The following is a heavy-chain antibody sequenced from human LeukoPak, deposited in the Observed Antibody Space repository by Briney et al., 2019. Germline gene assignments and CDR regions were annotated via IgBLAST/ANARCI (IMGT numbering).Heavy chain of an antibody. Sequence: GGSLRLSCAASGFTFSSYAMSWVRQAPGKGLEWVSAISGSGGSTYYADSVKGRFTISRDNSKNTLYLQMNSLRAEDTAVYYCAKDGCSSTSCYAAFGYYSDYWGQGTLVTVSS. CDR1: GFTFSSYA. D-gene: IGHD2-2*01. J-gene: IGHJ4*02. V-gene: IGHV3-23*01. CDR3: AKDGCSSTSCYAAFGYYSDY. CDR2: ISGSGGST.